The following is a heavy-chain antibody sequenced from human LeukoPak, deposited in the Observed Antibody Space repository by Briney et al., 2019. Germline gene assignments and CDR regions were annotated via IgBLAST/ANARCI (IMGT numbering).Heavy chain of an antibody. CDR3: AREREDTEGGIIGY. CDR1: GYTFTSYG. D-gene: IGHD1-26*01. CDR2: ISAYNGNT. Sequence: ASVKVSCKASGYTFTSYGISWVRQAPGQGLEWMGWISAYNGNTNYAQKLQGRVTMTTDTSTSTAYTEVRSLRSDDTAVYYCAREREDTEGGIIGYWGQGILVTVSS. J-gene: IGHJ4*02. V-gene: IGHV1-18*01.